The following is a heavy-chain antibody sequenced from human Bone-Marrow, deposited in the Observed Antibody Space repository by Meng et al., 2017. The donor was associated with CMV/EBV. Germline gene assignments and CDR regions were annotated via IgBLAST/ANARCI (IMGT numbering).Heavy chain of an antibody. Sequence: GESLKISCAAPGFTFSSYSMNWVRQAPGKGLEWVSPISSSSRYRYYADSVKGRFTISRDNAKNSLYLQMNSLRAEDTAVYYCARALGVVGAIRSFQHWGQGTLVTVSS. CDR1: GFTFSSYS. D-gene: IGHD1-26*01. CDR2: ISSSSRYR. CDR3: ARALGVVGAIRSFQH. J-gene: IGHJ1*01. V-gene: IGHV3-21*01.